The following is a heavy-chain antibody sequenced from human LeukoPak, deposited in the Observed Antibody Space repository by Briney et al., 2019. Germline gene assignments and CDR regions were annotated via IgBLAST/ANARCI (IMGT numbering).Heavy chain of an antibody. J-gene: IGHJ4*02. D-gene: IGHD3-9*01. CDR1: GFTFSSYA. CDR2: IYSGGST. Sequence: GGSLRLSCAASGFTFSSYAMSWVRQAPGKGLEWVSLIYSGGSTYYADSVKGRFIISRDNSLYLQMNSLRAEDTAVYYCARGNILTGKYMVYWGQGTLVTVSS. V-gene: IGHV3-53*01. CDR3: ARGNILTGKYMVY.